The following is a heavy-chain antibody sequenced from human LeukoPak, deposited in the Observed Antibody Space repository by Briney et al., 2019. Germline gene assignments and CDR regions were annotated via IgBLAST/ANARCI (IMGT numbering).Heavy chain of an antibody. J-gene: IGHJ4*02. CDR1: EFTFSTYA. Sequence: PGGSLRLSCAASEFTFSTYAMNWVRQAPGKGLEWVSAISGSGGSTYYADSVKGRFTISRDNSKNTLYLQMNSLRAEDTAVYYCAKGGVVITTFDYWGQGTLVTVSS. V-gene: IGHV3-23*01. CDR2: ISGSGGST. CDR3: AKGGVVITTFDY. D-gene: IGHD3-22*01.